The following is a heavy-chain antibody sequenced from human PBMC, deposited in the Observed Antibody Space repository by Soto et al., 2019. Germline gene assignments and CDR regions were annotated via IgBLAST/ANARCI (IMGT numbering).Heavy chain of an antibody. V-gene: IGHV4-39*01. CDR1: GGSISSGSYY. J-gene: IGHJ4*02. CDR2: IYYSGNA. D-gene: IGHD6-13*01. Sequence: LPLQESGPGLVKPSETLSLTGTVSGGSISSGSYYWGWVRKPPGKWLEGIGSIYYSGNAYYHPSLKSRVADSVDTSKNQFSLKVTSVTATYTAVYYCARHKYTSSRYLLPDFWGQGTLVTVSS. CDR3: ARHKYTSSRYLLPDF.